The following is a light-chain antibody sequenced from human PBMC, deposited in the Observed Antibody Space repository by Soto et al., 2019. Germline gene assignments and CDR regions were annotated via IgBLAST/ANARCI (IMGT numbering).Light chain of an antibody. CDR3: QQDLSYPYT. J-gene: IGKJ2*01. CDR1: QGISSF. V-gene: IGKV1-8*01. Sequence: AIRMTQSPSSISASTGDRVTITCRASQGISSFLAWYQQKPGKAPKLLIYAAATLQRGAPSRFSASESGTDFNLNISRLQSEDSATYFCQQDLSYPYTFGQGTKLEI. CDR2: AAA.